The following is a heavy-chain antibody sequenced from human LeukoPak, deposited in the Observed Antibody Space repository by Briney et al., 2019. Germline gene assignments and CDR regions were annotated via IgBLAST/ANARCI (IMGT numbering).Heavy chain of an antibody. CDR3: ARIGVGATPSPYYWYFDL. V-gene: IGHV4-38-2*02. CDR2: IYHSGST. Sequence: PSETLSLTCTVSGYSISSGYYWGWIRPPPGKGLEWIGSIYHSGSTYYNPSLKSRVTISVDTSKNQFSLKLSSVTAADTAVYYCARIGVGATPSPYYWYFDLWGRGTLVTVSS. D-gene: IGHD1-26*01. CDR1: GYSISSGYY. J-gene: IGHJ2*01.